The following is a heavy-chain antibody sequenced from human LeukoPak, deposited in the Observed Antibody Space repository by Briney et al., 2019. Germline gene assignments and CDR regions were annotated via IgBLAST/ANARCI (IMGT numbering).Heavy chain of an antibody. V-gene: IGHV4-34*01. Sequence: KASETLSLTCAVYGGSFSGYYWSWIRQPPGKGLEWIGEINHSGSTNYNPSLKSRVTISVDTSKNQFSLKLSSVTAADTAVYYCAKDAPLKYSSSADYWGQGTLVTVSS. CDR1: GGSFSGYY. J-gene: IGHJ4*02. D-gene: IGHD6-6*01. CDR3: AKDAPLKYSSSADY. CDR2: INHSGST.